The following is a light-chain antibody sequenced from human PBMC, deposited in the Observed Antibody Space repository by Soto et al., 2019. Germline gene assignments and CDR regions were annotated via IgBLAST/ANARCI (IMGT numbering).Light chain of an antibody. CDR3: QQYSSHPIT. Sequence: RMTQSQSSLSASTGDRVTITCRASQGISSYLAWYQQKPGKAPKLLIYAASTLQSGVPSRFSGSGSGTDFTLTISCLQSEDFATYYCQQYSSHPITFGQGTRLE. CDR2: AAS. CDR1: QGISSY. J-gene: IGKJ5*01. V-gene: IGKV1-8*01.